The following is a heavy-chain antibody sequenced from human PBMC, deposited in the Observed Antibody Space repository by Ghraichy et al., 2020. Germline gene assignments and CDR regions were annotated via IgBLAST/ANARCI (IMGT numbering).Heavy chain of an antibody. J-gene: IGHJ5*02. Sequence: TLSLTCTVSGGSISSGGYYWSWIRQLQGKGLQWIGYVYSSGSTYYDPSLKSRVTISVETSKNHFSLNLSSVTAADTAVYYCARTIAVAGSDVRFCWIDPWGQGTLVTVSS. CDR2: VYSSGST. D-gene: IGHD6-19*01. CDR1: GGSISSGGYY. CDR3: ARTIAVAGSDVRFCWIDP. V-gene: IGHV4-31*03.